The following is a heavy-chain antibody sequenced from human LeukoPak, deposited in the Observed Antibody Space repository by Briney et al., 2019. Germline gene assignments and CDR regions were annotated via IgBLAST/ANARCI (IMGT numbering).Heavy chain of an antibody. CDR3: AKVPNRGYYFDY. Sequence: GGSLRLSCVVSGFTFEDYAMHWVRQAPGKGLEWVSAISGSGGSTYYADSVKGRFTISRDNSKNTLYLQMNSLRAEDTAVYYCAKVPNRGYYFDYWGQGTLVTVSS. CDR2: ISGSGGST. V-gene: IGHV3-23*01. D-gene: IGHD1-14*01. J-gene: IGHJ4*02. CDR1: GFTFEDYA.